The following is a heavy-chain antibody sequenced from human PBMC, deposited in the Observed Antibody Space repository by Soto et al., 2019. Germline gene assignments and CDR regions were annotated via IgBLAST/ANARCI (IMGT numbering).Heavy chain of an antibody. D-gene: IGHD2-21*02. CDR2: IIPIFGTA. Sequence: QVQLVQSGAEVKKPGSSVKVSCKASGGTFSSYAISWVRQAPGQGLEWMGGIIPIFGTANYAQKFQGRVTITADESTSTAYRELSSLRSEDTAVYYCARAPVNCGGDCYSGGWFDPWGQGTLVTVSS. J-gene: IGHJ5*02. CDR3: ARAPVNCGGDCYSGGWFDP. V-gene: IGHV1-69*01. CDR1: GGTFSSYA.